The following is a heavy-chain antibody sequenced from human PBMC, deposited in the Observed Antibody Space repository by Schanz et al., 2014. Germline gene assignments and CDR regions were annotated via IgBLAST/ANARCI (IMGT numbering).Heavy chain of an antibody. CDR1: GFSFTTYA. J-gene: IGHJ4*02. D-gene: IGHD3-10*01. CDR3: ARIGGSVFDY. Sequence: EVQLLESGGGLVQPGGSLRLSCASSGFSFTTYAMSWVRQAPGKGLEWVSSISSGGGSTYYADSVKGRFTISRDNSKNSLYLQINSLRAEDTAVYYCARIGGSVFDYWAQGTLVTVSS. CDR2: ISSGGGST. V-gene: IGHV3-23*01.